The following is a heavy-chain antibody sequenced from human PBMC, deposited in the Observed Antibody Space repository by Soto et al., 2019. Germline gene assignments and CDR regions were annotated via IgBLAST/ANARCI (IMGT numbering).Heavy chain of an antibody. CDR1: GGTFSSYA. V-gene: IGHV1-2*02. CDR2: INPNSGDT. D-gene: IGHD3-9*01. J-gene: IGHJ6*02. CDR3: ARDARGTRGFDEMDI. Sequence: ASVKVSCKASGGTFSSYAISWVRQAPGQGLEWMGWINPNSGDTEYAQNFQGRVTMTRDTSFNLVYMEMSGLMPDDTAVYYCARDARGTRGFDEMDIWGQGTTVTVSS.